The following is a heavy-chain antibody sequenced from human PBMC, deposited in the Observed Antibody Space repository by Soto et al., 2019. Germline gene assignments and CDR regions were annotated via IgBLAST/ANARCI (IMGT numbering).Heavy chain of an antibody. Sequence: QVQLVQSGAEVKKPGASVKVSCKASGYTFSRSGISWVRQAPGQGLEWMGWINGYNGNTNYTQKMQGRITMTTDTPTSTAYRGLRSLRSDDTAVYYCARMGDVPYYYSGMDVWGQGTTVIVSS. D-gene: IGHD3-16*01. CDR1: GYTFSRSG. CDR2: INGYNGNT. V-gene: IGHV1-18*01. J-gene: IGHJ6*02. CDR3: ARMGDVPYYYSGMDV.